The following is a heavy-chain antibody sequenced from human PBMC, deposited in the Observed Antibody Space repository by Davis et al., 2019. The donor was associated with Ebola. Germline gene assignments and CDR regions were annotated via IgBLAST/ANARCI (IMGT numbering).Heavy chain of an antibody. D-gene: IGHD3-3*01. CDR1: GGSISSGGYY. Sequence: MPSETLSLTCTVSGGSISSGGYYWSWIRQHPEKGLEWIGYIYYSGSTYYNPSLKSRVTISVDTSKNQFSLKLSSVTAADTAVYYCARVNYDFWSGYYTGNWFDPWGQGTLVTVSS. CDR3: ARVNYDFWSGYYTGNWFDP. V-gene: IGHV4-31*03. J-gene: IGHJ5*02. CDR2: IYYSGST.